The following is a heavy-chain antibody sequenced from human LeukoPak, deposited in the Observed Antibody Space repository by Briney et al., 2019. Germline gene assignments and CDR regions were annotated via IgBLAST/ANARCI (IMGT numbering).Heavy chain of an antibody. V-gene: IGHV3-53*01. CDR2: IHTSGDT. Sequence: GGSLRLSCAASGLTGSHNYVSWVRQAPGKRLEWVSAIHTSGDTCYADSVKGRFTISRDTSKNTLYLQINSLRVEDTAVYYCIVFGDSNHWGQGTLVTVSS. CDR1: GLTGSHNY. D-gene: IGHD4-17*01. J-gene: IGHJ5*02. CDR3: IVFGDSNH.